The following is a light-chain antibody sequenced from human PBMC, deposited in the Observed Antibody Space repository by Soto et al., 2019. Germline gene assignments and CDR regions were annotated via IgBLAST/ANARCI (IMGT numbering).Light chain of an antibody. J-gene: IGKJ4*01. CDR1: QSINSN. V-gene: IGKV3-15*01. Sequence: IVMTQSPATLSVSLGERATLSCRASQSINSNLAWCQQKPGQAPRLLMFRASIRAAGFPARFSGSGSGTEFNITISSLXSDDSAVYYCQQYNNWPRATFGGGTKVDIK. CDR3: QQYNNWPRAT. CDR2: RAS.